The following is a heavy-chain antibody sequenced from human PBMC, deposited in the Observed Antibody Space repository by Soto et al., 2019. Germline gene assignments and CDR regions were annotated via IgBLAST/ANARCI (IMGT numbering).Heavy chain of an antibody. D-gene: IGHD2-21*01. Sequence: GASVKFSCKASGYTFSAYYTHWVRQAPGQGLEWMGWINPNSGDTNYAQKFLGRVTMTRETSITTAHMELSSLRSDDTAVYYCARRGDRTLGYFDNWGQGAPVTVSS. J-gene: IGHJ4*02. CDR2: INPNSGDT. CDR1: GYTFSAYY. V-gene: IGHV1-2*02. CDR3: ARRGDRTLGYFDN.